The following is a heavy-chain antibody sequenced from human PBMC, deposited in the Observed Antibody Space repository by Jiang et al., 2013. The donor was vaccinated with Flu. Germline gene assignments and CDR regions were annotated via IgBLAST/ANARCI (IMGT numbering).Heavy chain of an antibody. V-gene: IGHV4-59*01. CDR3: ARVGRGVGAIWTGYYFDY. J-gene: IGHJ4*02. Sequence: SLTCTVSGGSISSYYWSWIRQPPGKGLEWIGYIYYSGSTNYNPSLKSRVTISVDTSKNQFSLKLSSVTAADTAVYYCARVGRGVGAIWTGYYFDYWGQGTLVTVSS. CDR1: GGSISSYY. D-gene: IGHD1-26*01. CDR2: IYYSGST.